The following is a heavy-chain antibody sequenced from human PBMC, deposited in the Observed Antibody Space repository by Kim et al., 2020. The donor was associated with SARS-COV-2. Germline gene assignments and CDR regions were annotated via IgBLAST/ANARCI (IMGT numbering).Heavy chain of an antibody. J-gene: IGHJ4*02. CDR1: GFTFSSYG. CDR2: ISHDGSNK. CDR3: AKYQESLCVGTCHSPRFDY. Sequence: GGSLRLSCAASGFTFSSYGLHWVRQAPGKGLEWVAVISHDGSNKYYADSVKGRFTISRDNSKNTLYLQMNSLRDEDTAVYYYAKYQESLCVGTCHSPRFDYWGQGTLVSVSS. D-gene: IGHD2-15*01. V-gene: IGHV3-30*18.